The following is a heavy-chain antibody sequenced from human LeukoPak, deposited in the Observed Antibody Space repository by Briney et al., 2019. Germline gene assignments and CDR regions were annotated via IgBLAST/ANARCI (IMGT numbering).Heavy chain of an antibody. CDR3: ARRHYDRTGYYYVD. Sequence: GGSLRLSCAASGFTVSSNYMGWVRQAPGKGLEWVSVMFTNGDTNYADAVKGRFTISRDSFKNTLYLQMSSLRAEDTAVYFCARRHYDRTGYYYVDWGQGTLVTVSS. CDR2: MFTNGDT. V-gene: IGHV3-66*04. J-gene: IGHJ4*02. D-gene: IGHD3-22*01. CDR1: GFTVSSNY.